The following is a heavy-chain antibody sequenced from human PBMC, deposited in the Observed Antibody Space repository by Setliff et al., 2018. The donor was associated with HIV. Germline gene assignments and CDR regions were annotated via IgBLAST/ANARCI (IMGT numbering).Heavy chain of an antibody. V-gene: IGHV4-39*01. CDR3: ARSIVPVASGYYYFEY. D-gene: IGHD3-3*01. CDR1: GGSINSTSYY. J-gene: IGHJ4*02. CDR2: IYHTGST. Sequence: SETLSLTCTVSGGSINSTSYYWGWIRQPPGNGLEWNGSIYHTGSTYYKPSLKSRVTISVDTSKNQFSLRLSSVAAGYTAVYYCARSIVPVASGYYYFEYWGQGTLVTVSS.